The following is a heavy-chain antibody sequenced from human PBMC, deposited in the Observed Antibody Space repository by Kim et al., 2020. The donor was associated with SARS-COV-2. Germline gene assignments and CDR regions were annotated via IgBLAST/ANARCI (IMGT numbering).Heavy chain of an antibody. CDR3: ARGSTTMIVVDFDAFDI. CDR1: AFTFSSYG. J-gene: IGHJ3*02. CDR2: IWYDGSNK. Sequence: GGSLRLSCAASAFTFSSYGMHWVRQAPGKGLEWVAVIWYDGSNKYYADSVKGRFTISRDNSKNTLYLQMNSLRAEDTAVYYCARGSTTMIVVDFDAFDIWGQGTMVTVSS. V-gene: IGHV3-33*01. D-gene: IGHD3-22*01.